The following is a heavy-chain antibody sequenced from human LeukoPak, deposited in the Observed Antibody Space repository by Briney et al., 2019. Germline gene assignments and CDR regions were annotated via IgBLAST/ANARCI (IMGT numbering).Heavy chain of an antibody. CDR3: ARDAATAAGNFWYFDL. D-gene: IGHD1-7*01. CDR2: IIPSFGTA. J-gene: IGHJ2*01. V-gene: IGHV1-69*13. CDR1: GGTFSNYA. Sequence: GASVKVSCKASGGTFSNYAISWVRQAPGQGLDWMGGIIPSFGTANYSQKFQGRVTITADESTSTAYMELSSLRSEDTAIYYCARDAATAAGNFWYFDLWGRGTLATVSS.